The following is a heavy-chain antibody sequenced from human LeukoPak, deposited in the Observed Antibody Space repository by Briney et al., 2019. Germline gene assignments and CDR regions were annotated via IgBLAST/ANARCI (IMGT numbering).Heavy chain of an antibody. J-gene: IGHJ6*03. V-gene: IGHV3-30*02. Sequence: PGGSLRLSCAVSGLTFNNDGMHWVGQTPGKGLESVAFTRFDGTITDYADSVEGRFTISRDNSKNMLYLQMNSLRTEDTALYFCAKESLLNYFYIDVWGKGTTVIVSS. CDR2: TRFDGTIT. CDR3: AKESLLNYFYIDV. D-gene: IGHD1-26*01. CDR1: GLTFNNDG.